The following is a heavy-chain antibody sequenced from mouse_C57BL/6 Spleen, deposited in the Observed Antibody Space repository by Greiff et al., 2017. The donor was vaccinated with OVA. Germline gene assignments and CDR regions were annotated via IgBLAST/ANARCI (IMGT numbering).Heavy chain of an antibody. J-gene: IGHJ2*01. CDR1: GYTFTDYE. V-gene: IGHV1-15*01. Sequence: QVQLQQSGAELVRPGASVTLSCKASGYTFTDYEMNWVKQTPVHGLEWIGAIDPETGGTAYNQKFKGKDILTADKSSSAAYMELRILTSEDSAVDYCTKMGTYYCSSPPDDWGKGTTLTVAS. D-gene: IGHD1-1*01. CDR3: TKMGTYYCSSPPDD. CDR2: IDPETGGT.